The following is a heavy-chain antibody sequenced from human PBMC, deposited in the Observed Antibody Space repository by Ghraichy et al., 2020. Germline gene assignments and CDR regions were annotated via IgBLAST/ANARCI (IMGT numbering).Heavy chain of an antibody. J-gene: IGHJ3*02. D-gene: IGHD1-26*01. CDR2: IYYSGTT. Sequence: SETLSLTCTVSGGSISHYYWNWIRQPPGKELEWIGFIYYSGTTKYNPSLKSRVTVSVDTSKNQFSLKVTSVTAADTGVYYCVTSHTGSYNDAFDIWGQGTMVTVSS. CDR3: VTSHTGSYNDAFDI. CDR1: GGSISHYY. V-gene: IGHV4-59*01.